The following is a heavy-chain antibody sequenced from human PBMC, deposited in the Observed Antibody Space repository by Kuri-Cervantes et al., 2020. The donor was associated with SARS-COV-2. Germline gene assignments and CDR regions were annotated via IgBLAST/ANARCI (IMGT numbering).Heavy chain of an antibody. J-gene: IGHJ6*04. CDR2: ISSSGSTI. D-gene: IGHD2-2*01. CDR3: ASLPAADVNTYYYYGMDV. V-gene: IGHV3-48*03. CDR1: GFTFSSYE. Sequence: GESLKISCAASGFTFSSYEMNWVRQAPGKGLEWVSYISSSGSTIYYADSVKGRFTISRDNAKNSLYLQMNTLRAEDTAVYYCASLPAADVNTYYYYGMDVWGKGTTVTVSS.